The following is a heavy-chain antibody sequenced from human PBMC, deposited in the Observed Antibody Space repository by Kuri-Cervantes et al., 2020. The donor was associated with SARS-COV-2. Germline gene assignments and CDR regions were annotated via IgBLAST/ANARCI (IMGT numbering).Heavy chain of an antibody. CDR3: ARVSHRGSGYQNPPDY. J-gene: IGHJ4*02. D-gene: IGHD3-3*01. CDR1: GFTFSSYA. V-gene: IGHV3-33*08. Sequence: GESLKISCAASGFTFSSYAMSWVRQAPGKGLEWVAVIWYDGSNKYYADSVKGRFTISRDNSKNTLYLQMNSLRAEDTAVYYCARVSHRGSGYQNPPDYWGQGTLVTVSS. CDR2: IWYDGSNK.